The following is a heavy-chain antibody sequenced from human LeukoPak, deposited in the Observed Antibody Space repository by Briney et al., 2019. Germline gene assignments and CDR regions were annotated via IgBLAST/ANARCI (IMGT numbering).Heavy chain of an antibody. V-gene: IGHV3-21*01. Sequence: NPGGPLRLSCAASGFTFSSYSMNWVRQAPGKGLEWVSSISSSSHIYYADSVKGRFTISRDNAKNSLYLQMNSLRAEDTAVYYCARAGTSRDYFDYWGQGTLVTVSS. J-gene: IGHJ4*02. CDR3: ARAGTSRDYFDY. CDR2: ISSSSHI. CDR1: GFTFSSYS.